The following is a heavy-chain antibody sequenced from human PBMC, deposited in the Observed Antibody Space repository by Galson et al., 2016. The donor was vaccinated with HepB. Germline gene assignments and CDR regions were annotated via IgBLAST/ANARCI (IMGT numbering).Heavy chain of an antibody. CDR2: VYSGGTT. CDR1: GFTVSNNY. D-gene: IGHD2-15*01. CDR3: AAGNAVVVD. Sequence: SLRLSCAVSGFTVSNNYMSWVRQAPGKGLEWVSVVYSGGTTRYADSVSGRFTIPRDNSKNTLYLQMNSLRAEDTAIYYCAAGNAVVVDWGQGTLVTVSS. V-gene: IGHV3-53*01. J-gene: IGHJ1*01.